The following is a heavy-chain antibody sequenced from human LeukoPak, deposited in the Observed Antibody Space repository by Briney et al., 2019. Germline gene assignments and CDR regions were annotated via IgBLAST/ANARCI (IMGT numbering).Heavy chain of an antibody. V-gene: IGHV3-21*01. CDR1: GFTFSDYS. Sequence: GGSLRLSCAASGFTFSDYSINWGRQAPGKGLEWVSSISSTSTYIYYADSVKGRFTISRDNAKNSLYLQMDSLRAEDTALYYCARALGGWPRFIYDSWGQGTLVTVSS. CDR2: ISSTSTYI. CDR3: ARALGGWPRFIYDS. J-gene: IGHJ4*02. D-gene: IGHD6-19*01.